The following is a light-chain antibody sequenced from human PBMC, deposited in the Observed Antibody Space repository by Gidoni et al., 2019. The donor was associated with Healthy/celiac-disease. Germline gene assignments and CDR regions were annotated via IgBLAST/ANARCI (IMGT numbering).Light chain of an antibody. J-gene: IGKJ2*01. CDR3: QQRSNWPYT. CDR2: DAS. V-gene: IGKV3-11*01. CDR1: QSVSRY. Sequence: EIVLTQSPATLSLSPGERATLSCRASQSVSRYLAWYQQKPGQAPRSLIYDASNRATGIPARFSGSGSGTDFTLTISSLEPEDFAVYYCQQRSNWPYTFGQGTKLEIK.